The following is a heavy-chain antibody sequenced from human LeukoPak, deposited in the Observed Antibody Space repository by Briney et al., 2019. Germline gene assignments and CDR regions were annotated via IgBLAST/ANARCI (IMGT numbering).Heavy chain of an antibody. V-gene: IGHV3-23*01. CDR3: ANGNRCTSPNCLGYYYFYMDV. D-gene: IGHD2-8*01. Sequence: PGGSLRLSCAASGFTFSSYAMNWVRQAPGRGLKWVSGFSGSGGTTYYADSVKGRFTISRDNSKNTLYLQMNSLRAEDTAVYYCANGNRCTSPNCLGYYYFYMDVWGKGTTVTVPS. CDR2: FSGSGGTT. CDR1: GFTFSSYA. J-gene: IGHJ6*03.